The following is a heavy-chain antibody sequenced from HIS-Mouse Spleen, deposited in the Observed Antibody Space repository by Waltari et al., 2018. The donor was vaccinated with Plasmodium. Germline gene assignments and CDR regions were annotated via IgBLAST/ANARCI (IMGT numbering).Heavy chain of an antibody. CDR3: ARVSPPANWGALNAFDI. D-gene: IGHD7-27*01. Sequence: QVQLQESGPGLVTPSQTLSLTCPVSGGSLPRGGSSRSWIRPPTGKGLEWIGYIYYSGSTYYNPSLKSRVTISVDTSKNQFSLKLSSVTAADTAVYYCARVSPPANWGALNAFDIWGQGTMVTVSS. CDR2: IYYSGST. CDR1: GGSLPRGGSS. J-gene: IGHJ3*02. V-gene: IGHV4-31*03.